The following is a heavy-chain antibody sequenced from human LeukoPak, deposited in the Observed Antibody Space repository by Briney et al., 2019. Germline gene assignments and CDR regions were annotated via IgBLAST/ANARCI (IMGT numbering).Heavy chain of an antibody. CDR2: TITIFGTA. Sequence: SVTVSCKASGATFSSYAISWVRQAPAQGLEWMGGTITIFGTANYAQKFQGRVTITTDESTSTAYMELSSLRSEDTAVYYCARIAAYCGGDCFANWFDPWGQGTLVTVSS. D-gene: IGHD2-21*02. V-gene: IGHV1-69*05. CDR1: GATFSSYA. CDR3: ARIAAYCGGDCFANWFDP. J-gene: IGHJ5*02.